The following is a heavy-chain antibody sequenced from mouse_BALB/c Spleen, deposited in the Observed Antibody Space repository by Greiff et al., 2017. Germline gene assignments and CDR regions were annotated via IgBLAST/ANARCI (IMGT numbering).Heavy chain of an antibody. V-gene: IGHV1S22*01. J-gene: IGHJ3*01. Sequence: LQQPGSELVRPGASVKLSCKASGYTFTSYWMHWVKQRPGQGLEWIGNVYPGSGSTNYDEKFKSKATLTVDTSSSTAYMQLSSLTSEDSAVYYCTRDPSNGAWFAYWGQGTLVTVSA. CDR2: VYPGSGST. CDR1: GYTFTSYW. CDR3: TRDPSNGAWFAY.